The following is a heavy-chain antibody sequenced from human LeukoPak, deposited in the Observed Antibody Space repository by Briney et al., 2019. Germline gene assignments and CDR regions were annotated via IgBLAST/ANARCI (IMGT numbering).Heavy chain of an antibody. Sequence: GGSLRLSCAVSGFIFSSYAMSWVRQGPGKGLVWVSRINEDGSSTSYAESVRGRFTISRDNAKNTLYLQMNSLRAEDTAVYYCTRDTFGARDSWGQGTLVTVSS. CDR1: GFIFSSYA. CDR2: INEDGSST. D-gene: IGHD3-10*01. CDR3: TRDTFGARDS. J-gene: IGHJ4*02. V-gene: IGHV3-74*01.